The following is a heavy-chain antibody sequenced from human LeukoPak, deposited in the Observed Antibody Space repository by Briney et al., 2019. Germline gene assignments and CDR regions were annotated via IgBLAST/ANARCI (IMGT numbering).Heavy chain of an antibody. CDR1: GFTFSSYW. J-gene: IGHJ4*02. D-gene: IGHD2-21*01. CDR3: ARDNLIVVAPFDY. Sequence: GGSLRLSCAASGFTFSSYWMHWVRQAPGEGLVWVSRINTDGSSTSYADSVKGRFTISRDNAKNTLYLQMNSLRAEDTAVYYCARDNLIVVAPFDYWGQGTLVTVSS. V-gene: IGHV3-74*01. CDR2: INTDGSST.